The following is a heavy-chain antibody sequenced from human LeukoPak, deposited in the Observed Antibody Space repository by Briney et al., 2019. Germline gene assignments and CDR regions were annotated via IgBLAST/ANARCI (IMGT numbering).Heavy chain of an antibody. V-gene: IGHV4-59*08. D-gene: IGHD3-10*01. J-gene: IGHJ6*02. CDR2: IYYSGST. CDR3: GRGSGSKGYYYYGMDV. CDR1: GGSISSHY. Sequence: SESLSLTCTVSGGSISSHYWSWIRPPPGKGLEWIGYIYYSGSTNYNPSLKSRVTISVDTSKNQFSLKLRSVTAADTAVYYCGRGSGSKGYYYYGMDVWGQGTTVTVSS.